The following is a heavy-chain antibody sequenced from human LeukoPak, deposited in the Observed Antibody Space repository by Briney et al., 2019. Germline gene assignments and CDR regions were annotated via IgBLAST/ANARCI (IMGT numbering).Heavy chain of an antibody. V-gene: IGHV3-23*01. CDR1: GITLIGRW. CDR3: AKVRGVYCSSSACYYFDH. D-gene: IGHD2-2*01. J-gene: IGHJ4*02. Sequence: PGGTLRLSCAASGITLIGRWMTWVRQAPGRGLEWLSGISPSASRTDYADSVKGRFTISRDNSKNTLDLQMNSLRPEDTAVYFCAKVRGVYCSSSACYYFDHWGQGTLVTVSS. CDR2: ISPSASRT.